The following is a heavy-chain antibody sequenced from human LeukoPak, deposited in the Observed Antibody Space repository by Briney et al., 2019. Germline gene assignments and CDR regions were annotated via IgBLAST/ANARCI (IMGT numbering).Heavy chain of an antibody. CDR2: ANTDGSTP. J-gene: IGHJ4*02. CDR1: GFTFSSYW. CDR3: ARDLYCSGGSCLYFDY. V-gene: IGHV3-74*01. Sequence: PGGSLRLPCAASGFTFSSYWMHWVRQAPGKGLLCVSRANTDGSTPTYADSVKGRFTISRDNAKNTLYLPMNSLRAEDTAVYFCARDLYCSGGSCLYFDYWGQGTLVTVSS. D-gene: IGHD2-15*01.